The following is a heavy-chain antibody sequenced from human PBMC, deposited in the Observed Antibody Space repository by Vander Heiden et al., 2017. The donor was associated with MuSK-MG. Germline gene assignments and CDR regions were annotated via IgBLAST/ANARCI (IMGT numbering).Heavy chain of an antibody. CDR2: INPSDSYT. Sequence: DVQLVQSGAEVKKPGESPRRSCKGSGYSFTNYCTNCVRQMPGTGLEWMGWINPSDSYTNYSPSFQGHVTISADKSISTAYLQWSSLKASDTAMYYCARPPRGGGLYWYFDLWGRGTLVTVSS. CDR3: ARPPRGGGLYWYFDL. J-gene: IGHJ2*01. CDR1: GYSFTNYC. D-gene: IGHD3-16*01. V-gene: IGHV5-10-1*03.